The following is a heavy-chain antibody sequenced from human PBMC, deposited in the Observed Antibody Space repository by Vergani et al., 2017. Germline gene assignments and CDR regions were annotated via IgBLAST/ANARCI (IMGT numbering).Heavy chain of an antibody. CDR3: ARVMYRDEASTGYRLEGMDI. Sequence: QVQLQESGPRLVRPSQTLSLTCTVSGGSISRSHYYWGFIRQPPGKGLEWIGYIYSTGSTNYNPSLNSRVTMSVDTSKNQFSLKLRSVTAADTAVYFCARVMYRDEASTGYRLEGMDIWGQGTTVTISS. CDR2: IYSTGST. V-gene: IGHV4-61*01. D-gene: IGHD3-9*01. J-gene: IGHJ6*02. CDR1: GGSISRSHYY.